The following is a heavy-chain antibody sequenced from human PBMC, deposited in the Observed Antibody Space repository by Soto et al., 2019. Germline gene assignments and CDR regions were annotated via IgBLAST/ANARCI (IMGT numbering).Heavy chain of an antibody. CDR2: INWNGGST. V-gene: IGHV3-20*04. CDR1: GFTFDDYG. Sequence: EVHLVESGGGVVRPGGSLRLSCAASGFTFDDYGMSWVRQAPGKGLEWVSGINWNGGSTSYADSVKGRFTISRDDAKNSLYLQMNSLRAEDTALYFCARQADLTIYRGPPPPFDYWGQGTLVTVAS. J-gene: IGHJ4*02. CDR3: ARQADLTIYRGPPPPFDY. D-gene: IGHD3-9*01.